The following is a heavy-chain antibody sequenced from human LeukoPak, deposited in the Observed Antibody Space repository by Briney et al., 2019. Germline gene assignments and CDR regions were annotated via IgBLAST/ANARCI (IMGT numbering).Heavy chain of an antibody. CDR1: GYTFTGYY. J-gene: IGHJ5*02. CDR2: INPNSGGT. V-gene: IGHV1-2*02. CDR3: ARGPLYGSGSYWQPLDWFDP. D-gene: IGHD3-10*01. Sequence: GASVKVSCKASGYTFTGYYMHWVRQAPGQGLEWMGWINPNSGGTNYAQKFQGRVTMTRDTSISTAYMELSRLRSDDTAVYYCARGPLYGSGSYWQPLDWFDPWGQGTLVTVSS.